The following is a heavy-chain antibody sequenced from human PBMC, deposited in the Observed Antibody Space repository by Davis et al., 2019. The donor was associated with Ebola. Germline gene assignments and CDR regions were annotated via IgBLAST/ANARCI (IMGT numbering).Heavy chain of an antibody. CDR3: AKVPFLEWLPDYGMDV. D-gene: IGHD3-3*02. J-gene: IGHJ6*02. CDR2: ISGSGGST. V-gene: IGHV3-23*01. CDR1: GFTFSNAW. Sequence: GESLKISCAASGFTFSNAWMSWVRQAPGKGLEWVSAISGSGGSTYYADSVKGRFTISRDNSKNTLYLQMNSLRAEDTAVYYCAKVPFLEWLPDYGMDVWGQGTTVTVSS.